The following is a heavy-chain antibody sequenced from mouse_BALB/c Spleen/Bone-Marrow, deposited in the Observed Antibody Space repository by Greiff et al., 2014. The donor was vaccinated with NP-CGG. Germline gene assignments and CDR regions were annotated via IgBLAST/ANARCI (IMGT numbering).Heavy chain of an antibody. CDR1: GYTFTSYV. Sequence: VQLKDSGPELVKPGASVKMSCKASGYTFTSYVMHWVKQKPGQGLEWIGYINPYNDGTKYNEKFKGKATLTSDKSSSTAYMELSSLTSEDSAVYYCARWGIIYYYGSSPYAMGYWGQGTSVTVSS. V-gene: IGHV1-14*01. CDR3: ARWGIIYYYGSSPYAMGY. CDR2: INPYNDGT. D-gene: IGHD1-1*01. J-gene: IGHJ4*01.